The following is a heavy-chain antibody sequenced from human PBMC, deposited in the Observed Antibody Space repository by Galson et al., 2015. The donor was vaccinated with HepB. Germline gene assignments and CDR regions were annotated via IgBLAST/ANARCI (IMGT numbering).Heavy chain of an antibody. V-gene: IGHV3-66*01. CDR3: ASELSGSYGALDY. Sequence: SLRLSCAASGFTVSSNYMSWVRQAPGKGLEWVSVIYSGGSTYYADSVKGRFTISRDNSKNTLYLQMNSLRAEDTAVYYCASELSGSYGALDYWGQGTLVTVSS. CDR1: GFTVSSNY. J-gene: IGHJ4*02. CDR2: IYSGGST. D-gene: IGHD1-26*01.